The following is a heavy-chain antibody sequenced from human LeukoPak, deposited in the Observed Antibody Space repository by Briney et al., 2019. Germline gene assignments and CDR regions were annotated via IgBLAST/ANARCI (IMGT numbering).Heavy chain of an antibody. CDR3: ARGGRYDYVWGSYRPPTYFDY. CDR2: INHSGST. Sequence: SETLSLTCTVSGGSISSYYWSWIRQPPGKGLEWIGEINHSGSTNYNPSLKSRVTISVDTSKNQFSLKLSSVTAADTAVYYCARGGRYDYVWGSYRPPTYFDYWGQGTLVTVSS. V-gene: IGHV4-34*01. CDR1: GGSISSYY. J-gene: IGHJ4*02. D-gene: IGHD3-16*02.